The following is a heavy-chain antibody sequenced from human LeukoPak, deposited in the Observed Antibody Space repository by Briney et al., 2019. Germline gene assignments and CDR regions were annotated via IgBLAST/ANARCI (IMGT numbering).Heavy chain of an antibody. V-gene: IGHV3-30*18. CDR3: AKGLGYYDSGETYYYGMDV. CDR2: ISYDGDNK. Sequence: GRSLRLSCAASGFTFSTHGMHWGRQAPGKGLEWVAVISYDGDNKYADSVKGRFTISRDNSKNPLFLQMNSLRPEDTAVYYCAKGLGYYDSGETYYYGMDVWGQGTTVTVSS. J-gene: IGHJ6*02. CDR1: GFTFSTHG. D-gene: IGHD3-10*01.